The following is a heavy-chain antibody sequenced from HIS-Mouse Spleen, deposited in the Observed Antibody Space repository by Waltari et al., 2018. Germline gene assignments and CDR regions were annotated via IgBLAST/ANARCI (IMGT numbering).Heavy chain of an antibody. V-gene: IGHV3-30-3*01. D-gene: IGHD6-19*01. Sequence: QVQLVESGGGVVQPGRSLRLSFAAAGFTFSSYAMHWVRQAPGKGLEWVAVISYDGSNKYYADSVKGRFTISRDNSKNTLYLQMNSLRAEDTAVYYCARVNGIAVAGTDAFDIWGQGTMVTVSS. CDR3: ARVNGIAVAGTDAFDI. CDR1: GFTFSSYA. CDR2: ISYDGSNK. J-gene: IGHJ3*02.